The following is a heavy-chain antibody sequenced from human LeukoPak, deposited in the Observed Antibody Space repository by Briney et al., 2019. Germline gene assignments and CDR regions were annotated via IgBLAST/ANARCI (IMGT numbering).Heavy chain of an antibody. D-gene: IGHD3-22*01. CDR3: ARHSEDYYASSSERWFDP. J-gene: IGHJ5*02. V-gene: IGHV3-66*04. CDR2: FSIGGTT. CDR1: EFSISRHY. Sequence: GGSLRLSCTASEFSISRHYMSWVRQAPGKGLEWGSTFSIGGTTYYAASVKGRFSISRDNSENAVFLHLNILRAEDTATYFCARHSEDYYASSSERWFDPWGQGTLVIVSS.